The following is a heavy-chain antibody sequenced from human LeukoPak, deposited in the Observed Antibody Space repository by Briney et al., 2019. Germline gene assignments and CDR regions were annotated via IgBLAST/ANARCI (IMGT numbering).Heavy chain of an antibody. CDR3: ARSGFPDAFDI. J-gene: IGHJ3*02. V-gene: IGHV4-39*01. CDR1: GGSISSSSYY. CDR2: IHYSGST. D-gene: IGHD1-26*01. Sequence: PSETLSLTCTVSGGSISSSSYYWGWIRQPPGKGLEWIGSIHYSGSTYYNPSLKSRVTISVDTSKNQFSLKLSSVTAADTAVYYCARSGFPDAFDIWGQGTKVTVSS.